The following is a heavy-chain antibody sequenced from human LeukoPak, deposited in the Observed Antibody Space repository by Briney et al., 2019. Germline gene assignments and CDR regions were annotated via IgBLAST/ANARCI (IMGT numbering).Heavy chain of an antibody. Sequence: SETLSLTCTVSGGSISRSSYSWGWIRQSPGKGLEWIGTIYYSGDTYYNPSLKSRVTIFVDTSKNQISLKLSSVTATDTAVYYCARHASSSTIDYWGQGTLVTVSS. J-gene: IGHJ4*02. CDR2: IYYSGDT. V-gene: IGHV4-39*01. D-gene: IGHD6-13*01. CDR3: ARHASSSTIDY. CDR1: GGSISRSSYS.